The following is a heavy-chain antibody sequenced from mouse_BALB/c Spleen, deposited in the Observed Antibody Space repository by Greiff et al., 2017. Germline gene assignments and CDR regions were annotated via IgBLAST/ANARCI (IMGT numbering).Heavy chain of an antibody. D-gene: IGHD1-2*01. CDR1: GFSLTSYG. CDR2: IWAGGST. J-gene: IGHJ1*01. V-gene: IGHV2-9*02. Sequence: VKLQESGPGLVAPSQSLSITCTVSGFSLTSYGVHWVRQPPGKGLEWLGVIWAGGSTNYNSALMSRLSISKDNSKSQVFLKMNSLQTDDTAMYYCARGSSLLRSSYWYFDVWGAGTTVTVSS. CDR3: ARGSSLLRSSYWYFDV.